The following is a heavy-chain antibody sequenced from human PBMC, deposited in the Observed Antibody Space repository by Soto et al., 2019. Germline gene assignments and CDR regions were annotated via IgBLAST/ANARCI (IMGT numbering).Heavy chain of an antibody. J-gene: IGHJ6*02. CDR2: IYYSGST. CDR1: GGSISSGGYY. V-gene: IGHV4-31*03. D-gene: IGHD4-17*01. Sequence: PSETLSLTCTVSGGSISSGGYYWSWIRQHPGKGLEWIGYIYYSGSTYYNPSLKSRVTISVDTSKNQFSLKLSSVTAADTAVYYCARVAKLGTVTKEDYYYYYGMDVWGQGTTVTVSS. CDR3: ARVAKLGTVTKEDYYYYYGMDV.